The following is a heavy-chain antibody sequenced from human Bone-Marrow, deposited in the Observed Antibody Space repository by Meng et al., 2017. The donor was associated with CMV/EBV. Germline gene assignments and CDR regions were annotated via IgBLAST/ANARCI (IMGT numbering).Heavy chain of an antibody. CDR1: GGSFSGYY. J-gene: IGHJ6*02. Sequence: SETLSLTCAGYGGSFSGYYWSWIRQPPGKGLEWIGEINHSGSTSYNPSLKSRVTISVDTSNNQFSLKLTSVTAADAAVYYCARMRTIGALRDHYYGMDVWGQGTTVTVSS. CDR3: ARMRTIGALRDHYYGMDV. V-gene: IGHV4-34*01. D-gene: IGHD1-1*01. CDR2: INHSGST.